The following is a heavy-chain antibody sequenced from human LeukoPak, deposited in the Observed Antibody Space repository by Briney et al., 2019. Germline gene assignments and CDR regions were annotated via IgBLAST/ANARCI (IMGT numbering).Heavy chain of an antibody. CDR3: AKAMTSFTYYFDS. CDR1: GFTFGSYA. Sequence: GGSLRLSCAASGFTFGSYAMNWVRQAPGKGLEWVSVISLNDGSTYYADSVRGRFTISRDNSKNTLFLQMNGLRAEDTAIYYCAKAMTSFTYYFDSWGQGTLVTVSS. D-gene: IGHD3-9*01. CDR2: ISLNDGST. J-gene: IGHJ4*02. V-gene: IGHV3-23*01.